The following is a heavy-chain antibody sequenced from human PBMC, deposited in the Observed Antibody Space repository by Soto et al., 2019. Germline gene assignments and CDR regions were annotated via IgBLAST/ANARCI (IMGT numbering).Heavy chain of an antibody. CDR3: AAPKQLSMGYYYGMDV. D-gene: IGHD2-2*01. CDR1: GYSFTSYW. J-gene: IGHJ6*01. V-gene: IGHV5-10-1*01. CDR2: IDPSDSYT. Sequence: LGESLKISCQGSGYSFTSYWISWVRQIPGKGLEWMGRIDPSDSYTNYSPSFQGHVTISADKSISTAYLQWSSLKASDTAMYYCAAPKQLSMGYYYGMDVWGQGTTVTVSS.